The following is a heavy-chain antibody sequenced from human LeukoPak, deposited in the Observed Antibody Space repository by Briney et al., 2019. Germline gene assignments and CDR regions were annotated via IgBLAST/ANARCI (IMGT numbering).Heavy chain of an antibody. CDR1: GGSISSYY. Sequence: SETLSLTCTVSGGSISSYYWSWIRQPPGKGLEWIGYIYYSGSTNYNPSLKSRVTISVDTSKNQFSLKLSSVTAADTAVYYCARDIYYDSSGYYGGFDYWGQGTLVTVSS. CDR3: ARDIYYDSSGYYGGFDY. V-gene: IGHV4-59*01. J-gene: IGHJ4*02. D-gene: IGHD3-22*01. CDR2: IYYSGST.